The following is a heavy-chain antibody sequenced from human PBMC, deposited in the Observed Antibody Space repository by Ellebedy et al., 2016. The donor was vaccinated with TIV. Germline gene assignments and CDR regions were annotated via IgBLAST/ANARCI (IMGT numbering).Heavy chain of an antibody. J-gene: IGHJ3*02. D-gene: IGHD1-26*01. Sequence: PGGSLRLSCTTFGFIFTNYWMSWVCQAPGKGLEWVANIKQDGSETYYVESVKGRFTISRDNAKKSVYLKMNSLRAEEMAVYYCARFAVPSFNGNYYNDALDIWGQGTMVTVSS. CDR3: ARFAVPSFNGNYYNDALDI. CDR2: IKQDGSET. V-gene: IGHV3-7*01. CDR1: GFIFTNYW.